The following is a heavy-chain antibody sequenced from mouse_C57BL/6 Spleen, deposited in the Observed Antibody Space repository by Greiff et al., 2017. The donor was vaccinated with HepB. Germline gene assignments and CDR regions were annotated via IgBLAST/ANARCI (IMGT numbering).Heavy chain of an antibody. D-gene: IGHD1-1*01. V-gene: IGHV1-69*01. CDR1: GYTFTSYW. Sequence: QVQLQQPGAELVMPGASVKLSCKASGYTFTSYWMHWVKQRPGQGLEWIGEIDPSDSYTNYNQKFKGKSTLTVDKSSSTAYMQLSSLTSEDSAVYYCARQYYYGSSHWYFDVWGTGTTVTVSS. CDR3: ARQYYYGSSHWYFDV. J-gene: IGHJ1*03. CDR2: IDPSDSYT.